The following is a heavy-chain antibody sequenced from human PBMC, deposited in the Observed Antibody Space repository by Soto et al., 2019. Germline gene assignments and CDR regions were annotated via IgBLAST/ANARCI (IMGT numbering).Heavy chain of an antibody. CDR3: ARDPKTTGGQHWAFNYFDS. CDR2: ISYDGTNK. J-gene: IGHJ4*02. Sequence: GGSLRLSCAASGFSFSISPMHWVRQAPGKGPEWVALISYDGTNKFYADSVKGRFTISRDNSKSTLYLHVDSLRPEDAAVYYCARDPKTTGGQHWAFNYFDSWGQETLVTVSS. V-gene: IGHV3-30-3*01. CDR1: GFSFSISP. D-gene: IGHD2-8*02.